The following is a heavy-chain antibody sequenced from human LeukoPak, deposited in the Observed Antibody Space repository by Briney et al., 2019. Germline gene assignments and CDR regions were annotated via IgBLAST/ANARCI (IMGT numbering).Heavy chain of an antibody. Sequence: GESLKISYKGSGYKFTNYWIAWVRQMPGQGLEWMGIIYPDDSNTIYGPSFQGQVTISADKSINTAYLEWSSLKASDTAIYYCARQGAAGKYYYYYMDVWGKGTTVTVSS. CDR2: IYPDDSNT. CDR3: ARQGAAGKYYYYYMDV. V-gene: IGHV5-51*01. D-gene: IGHD6-13*01. J-gene: IGHJ6*03. CDR1: GYKFTNYW.